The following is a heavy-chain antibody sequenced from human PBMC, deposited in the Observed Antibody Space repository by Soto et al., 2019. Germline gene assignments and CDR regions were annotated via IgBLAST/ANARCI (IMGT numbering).Heavy chain of an antibody. J-gene: IGHJ4*02. Sequence: QVQLVESGGGVVQPGRSLRLSCAASGFTFSSYAMHWVRQAPGKGLEWVAVISYDGSNKYYADSVKGRFTISRDNSKNTLYLQMNSLRAEDTAVYYCASEPLGVTTMVRGEPDYWGQGTLVTVSS. V-gene: IGHV3-30-3*01. CDR3: ASEPLGVTTMVRGEPDY. CDR1: GFTFSSYA. CDR2: ISYDGSNK. D-gene: IGHD3-10*01.